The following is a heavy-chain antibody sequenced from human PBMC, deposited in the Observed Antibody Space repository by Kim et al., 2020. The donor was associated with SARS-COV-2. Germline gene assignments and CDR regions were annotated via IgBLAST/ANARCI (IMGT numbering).Heavy chain of an antibody. V-gene: IGHV4-39*01. D-gene: IGHD1-26*01. Sequence: YSNPSLKSRVTISVDTSKIQVCLKLSSVTAADTAVYDCARAVIVGATVDYWGQGALVIVSS. CDR3: ARAVIVGATVDY. J-gene: IGHJ4*02.